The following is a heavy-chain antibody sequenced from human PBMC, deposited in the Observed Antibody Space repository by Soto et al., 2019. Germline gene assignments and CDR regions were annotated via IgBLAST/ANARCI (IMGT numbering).Heavy chain of an antibody. J-gene: IGHJ6*02. D-gene: IGHD2-21*02. Sequence: QITLKESGPTLVKPTQTLTLTCTFSGFSLSTPGVGVGWIRQPPGKALEWLALIYWFDDKRYNPSLNSRLTLTKDTCKNQVVLAMTNMDPVDTATVYCVQSRCGGDCLQSYSSHSYYGLDVWGQGTTVTVSS. CDR2: IYWFDDK. CDR3: VQSRCGGDCLQSYSSHSYYGLDV. CDR1: GFSLSTPGVG. V-gene: IGHV2-5*01.